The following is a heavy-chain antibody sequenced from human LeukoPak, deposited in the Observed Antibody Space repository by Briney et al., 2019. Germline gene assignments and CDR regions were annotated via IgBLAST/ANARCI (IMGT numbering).Heavy chain of an antibody. CDR2: ISGSGGST. Sequence: GGPLRLSCAASGFTFSSYAMSWVRQAPGKGLEWVSAISGSGGSTYYADSVKGRFTISRDNSKNTLYLQMNSLRAEDTAVYYCAKDQFSSGLNWFDPWGQGTLVTVSS. CDR1: GFTFSSYA. J-gene: IGHJ5*02. CDR3: AKDQFSSGLNWFDP. V-gene: IGHV3-23*01. D-gene: IGHD6-19*01.